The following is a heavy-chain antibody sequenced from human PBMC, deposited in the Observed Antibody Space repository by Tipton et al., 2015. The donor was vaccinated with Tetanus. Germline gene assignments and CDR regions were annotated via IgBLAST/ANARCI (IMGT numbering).Heavy chain of an antibody. CDR1: GESFSGHY. CDR3: ARLREIVRRSGWAFDY. CDR2: ISASGST. J-gene: IGHJ4*02. Sequence: TLSLTCAVSGESFSGHYWSWIRQAPGKGLEWVGEISASGSTNYNPSLESRITMSVDTTKKRISLRLASLMAADTAVYFCARLREIVRRSGWAFDYWGQGILVSVAS. D-gene: IGHD5-12*01. V-gene: IGHV4-34*01.